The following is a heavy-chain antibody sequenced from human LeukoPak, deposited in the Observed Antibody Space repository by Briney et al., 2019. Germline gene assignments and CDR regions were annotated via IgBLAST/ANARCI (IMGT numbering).Heavy chain of an antibody. CDR1: GYTFTSYY. CDR2: INPSGGST. V-gene: IGHV1-46*01. CDR3: ARRELAGSTAYFDY. J-gene: IGHJ4*02. Sequence: AASVKVSCKASGYTFTSYYIHWVRQAPGQGLEWIGIINPSGGSTNYAQDFQGRVTMTRDTSTSTVYMELSSLRSEDTAVYYCARRELAGSTAYFDYWGQGTLVTVSS. D-gene: IGHD1-26*01.